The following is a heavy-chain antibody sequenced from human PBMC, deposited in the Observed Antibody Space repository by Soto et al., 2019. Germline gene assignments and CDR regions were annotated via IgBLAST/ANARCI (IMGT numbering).Heavy chain of an antibody. J-gene: IGHJ4*02. CDR3: ATCNGYAY. CDR1: GFPFSSHW. Sequence: EVRLVESGGGLVQPGGSLRLSCAASGFPFSSHWLQWVRQVPGRGLVWVSRIDNTGSSAIYADSVRGRFTVSRDNVKATLSLHLYSVRAEDTAVYSCATCNGYAYWGQGTLVPVSS. D-gene: IGHD5-12*01. CDR2: IDNTGSSA. V-gene: IGHV3-74*01.